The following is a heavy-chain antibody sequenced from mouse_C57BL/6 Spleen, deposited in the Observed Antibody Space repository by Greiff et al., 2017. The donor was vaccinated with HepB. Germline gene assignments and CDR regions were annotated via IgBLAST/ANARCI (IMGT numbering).Heavy chain of an antibody. CDR3: AREGVGYYAMDY. Sequence: QVQLQQPGAELVRPGSSVKLSCKASGYTFTSYWMHWVKQRPIQGLEWIGNIYPSDSETHYNQKFKDKATLTVDKSSSTAYMQLSSLTSEDSAVYDCAREGVGYYAMDYWGQGTSVTVSS. J-gene: IGHJ4*01. CDR1: GYTFTSYW. CDR2: IYPSDSET. V-gene: IGHV1-52*01.